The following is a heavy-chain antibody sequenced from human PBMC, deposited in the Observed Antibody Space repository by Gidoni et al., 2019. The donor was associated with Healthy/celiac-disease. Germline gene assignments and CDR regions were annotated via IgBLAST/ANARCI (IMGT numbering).Heavy chain of an antibody. CDR1: GGSISSSSYY. Sequence: QLQLQESGPGLVKPSETLSLTCTVSGGSISSSSYYWGWIRQPPGKGLEWIGSIYYSGSTYYNPSLKSRVTISVDTSKNQFSLKLSSVTAADTAVYYCARPQNCSSTSCSHAFDIWGQGTMVTVSS. V-gene: IGHV4-39*01. CDR2: IYYSGST. CDR3: ARPQNCSSTSCSHAFDI. J-gene: IGHJ3*02. D-gene: IGHD2-2*01.